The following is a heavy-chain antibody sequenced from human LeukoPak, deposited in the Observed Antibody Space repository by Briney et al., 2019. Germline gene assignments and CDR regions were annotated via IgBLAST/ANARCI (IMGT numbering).Heavy chain of an antibody. J-gene: IGHJ6*03. V-gene: IGHV1-18*01. Sequence: ASVKVSCKASGYTFSRYGISWVRQAPGQGLEWMGWNSAYNGNTNYAQKLQGRVTMTRDTSISTAYMELSRLRSDDTAVYYCARPMVRGVRNHYYYYYMDVWGKGTTVTVSS. D-gene: IGHD3-10*01. CDR1: GYTFSRYG. CDR2: NSAYNGNT. CDR3: ARPMVRGVRNHYYYYYMDV.